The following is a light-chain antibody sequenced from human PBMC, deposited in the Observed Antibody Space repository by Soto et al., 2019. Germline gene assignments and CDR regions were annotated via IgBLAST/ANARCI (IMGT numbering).Light chain of an antibody. CDR1: QSVSSN. Sequence: EIVLTQSPATLSVSPGERATLSCSASQSVSSNLAWYQQKPGQAPRLLIYGASTRATGIPARFSGSGSGTEFTLTISSLQSEDCAVYYCQQYNNWPPLTFGGGTKVEIK. CDR2: GAS. V-gene: IGKV3-15*01. J-gene: IGKJ4*01. CDR3: QQYNNWPPLT.